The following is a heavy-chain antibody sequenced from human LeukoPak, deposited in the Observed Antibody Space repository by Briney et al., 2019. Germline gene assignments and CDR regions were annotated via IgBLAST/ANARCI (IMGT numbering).Heavy chain of an antibody. V-gene: IGHV4-59*08. Sequence: SETLSLTCTVSGGSISSYYWSWIRQPPGKGLEWIGYIYYSGSTNYNTSLKSRVTISVDTSKNQFSLNLTSVSAADTAVYYCARLLSGSTTWHIDYWGQGTLVTVST. J-gene: IGHJ4*02. D-gene: IGHD2-2*01. CDR2: IYYSGST. CDR1: GGSISSYY. CDR3: ARLLSGSTTWHIDY.